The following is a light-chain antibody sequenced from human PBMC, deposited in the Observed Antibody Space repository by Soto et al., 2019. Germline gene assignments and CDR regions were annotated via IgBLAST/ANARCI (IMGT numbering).Light chain of an antibody. CDR2: DVN. CDR1: SSDVGGYNY. J-gene: IGLJ2*01. CDR3: SSYAGSNNLI. V-gene: IGLV2-8*01. Sequence: QSALTQAPSASGSPGQSVTISCTGTSSDVGGYNYVSWYQQHPGKAPKLMIYDVNKWPSGVPDRFSGSKSGNTASLTVSGLQADDEADYYCSSYAGSNNLIFGGGTQLTVL.